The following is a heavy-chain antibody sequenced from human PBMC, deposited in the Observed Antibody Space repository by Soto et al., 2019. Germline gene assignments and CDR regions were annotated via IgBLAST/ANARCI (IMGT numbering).Heavy chain of an antibody. CDR3: VIARGYYGIDV. CDR1: GFIFSNCW. CDR2: INSDGSST. J-gene: IGHJ6*02. Sequence: GGSLRLSCVASGFIFSNCWMHWVRQAPGMGLVWVSHINSDGSSTTYADSVKGRFTISRDNAKNTLYLQMNSLRAEDTAVYYCVIARGYYGIDVWGRGTTVTVSS. V-gene: IGHV3-74*01.